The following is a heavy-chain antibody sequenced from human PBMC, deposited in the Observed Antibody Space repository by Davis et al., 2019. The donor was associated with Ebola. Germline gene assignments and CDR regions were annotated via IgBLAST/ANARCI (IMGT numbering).Heavy chain of an antibody. J-gene: IGHJ6*02. V-gene: IGHV4-59*01. CDR3: ARGREGGLWYYGMDV. Sequence: MPSETLSLTCTVSGGAINNYYLSWIRQSPGKGLEWIGYIHHSGSTKYNPSLESRITISVDTSKNQISLRLTSVTAADTGIYYCARGREGGLWYYGMDVWGQGTTVSVSS. CDR2: IHHSGST. CDR1: GGAINNYY. D-gene: IGHD2-8*02.